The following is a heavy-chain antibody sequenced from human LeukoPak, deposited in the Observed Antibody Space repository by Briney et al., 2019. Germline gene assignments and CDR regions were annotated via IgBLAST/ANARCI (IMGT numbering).Heavy chain of an antibody. V-gene: IGHV3-21*01. D-gene: IGHD3-10*01. Sequence: PGGSLRLSCVASGFTFSSYSMNWVRQAPGKGLEWVSSISSSSSYIYCADSVKGRFTISRDNAKNSLYLQMNSLRAEDTAVYYCARSYPKSGSYPFDYWGRERWSPSPQ. CDR3: ARSYPKSGSYPFDY. CDR1: GFTFSSYS. CDR2: ISSSSSYI. J-gene: IGHJ4*02.